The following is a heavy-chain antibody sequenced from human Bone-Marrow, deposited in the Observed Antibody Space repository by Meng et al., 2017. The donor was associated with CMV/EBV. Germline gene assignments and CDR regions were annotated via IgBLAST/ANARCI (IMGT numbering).Heavy chain of an antibody. J-gene: IGHJ4*02. D-gene: IGHD4-17*01. V-gene: IGHV3-53*01. CDR3: AKDAARVYSTVIHY. CDR2: IYSGGNT. Sequence: GGSLRLSCAASGFTVNSNYMSWVRQAPGKGLKWVSVIYSGGNTYYTDSVKGRFTISRDNSKNTLYLQMNSLRAEDTAVYYCAKDAARVYSTVIHYWGQGTLVTVPS. CDR1: GFTVNSNY.